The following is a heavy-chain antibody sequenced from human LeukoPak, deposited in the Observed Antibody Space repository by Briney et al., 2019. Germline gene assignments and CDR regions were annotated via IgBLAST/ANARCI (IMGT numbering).Heavy chain of an antibody. CDR1: GGSISSYY. CDR3: ARDELRHYYDSSGYYSFNWFDP. Sequence: SETLSLTCTVSGGSISSYYWSWIRQPAGKGLEWIGRIYTSGSTNYNPSLKSRVTMSVDTSKNQFSLELSSVTAADTAVYYCARDELRHYYDSSGYYSFNWFDPWGQGTLVTVSS. J-gene: IGHJ5*02. CDR2: IYTSGST. V-gene: IGHV4-4*07. D-gene: IGHD3-22*01.